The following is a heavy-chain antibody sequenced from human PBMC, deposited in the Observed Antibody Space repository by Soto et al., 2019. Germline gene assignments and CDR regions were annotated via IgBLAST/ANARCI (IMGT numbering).Heavy chain of an antibody. D-gene: IGHD3-10*01. Sequence: EVQLLESGGGLVQPGGSLRLSCAGSGFTFNTFAMAWVRQAPGKGLEWVSGISGSGDGTYYAESVKGRFTISRDNSKNTADLQMSSLSVEDTAVYYCAKSKSVTMVRGVNWYFDLWGRGTLVSVSS. J-gene: IGHJ2*01. CDR3: AKSKSVTMVRGVNWYFDL. CDR2: ISGSGDGT. V-gene: IGHV3-23*01. CDR1: GFTFNTFA.